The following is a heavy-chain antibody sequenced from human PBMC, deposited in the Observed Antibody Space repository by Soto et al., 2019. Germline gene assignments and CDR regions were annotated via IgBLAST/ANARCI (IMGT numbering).Heavy chain of an antibody. V-gene: IGHV1-69*06. CDR3: AKDQSSGYVSDGIDV. D-gene: IGHD3-22*01. J-gene: IGHJ6*02. CDR2: IIPIFGTA. Sequence: SVKVSCKASGGTFSSYAISWVRQAPGQGLEWMGGIIPIFGTANYAQKFQGRVTITADKSTSTAYMELSSLGSEDTAVYYCAKDQSSGYVSDGIDVWDQGTTVTVSS. CDR1: GGTFSSYA.